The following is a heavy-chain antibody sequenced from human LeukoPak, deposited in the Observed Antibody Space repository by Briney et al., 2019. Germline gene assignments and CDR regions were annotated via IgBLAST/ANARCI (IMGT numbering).Heavy chain of an antibody. CDR2: IWYDGSNK. D-gene: IGHD1-26*01. CDR1: GFTFSSYG. Sequence: PGGSLRLSCAASGFTFSSYGMHWVRQAPGKGLERVAVIWYDGSNKYYADSVKGRFTISRDNSKNTLYLQMNSLRAEDTAVYYCVRDTVGAFDPWGQGILVTVSS. CDR3: VRDTVGAFDP. V-gene: IGHV3-33*01. J-gene: IGHJ5*02.